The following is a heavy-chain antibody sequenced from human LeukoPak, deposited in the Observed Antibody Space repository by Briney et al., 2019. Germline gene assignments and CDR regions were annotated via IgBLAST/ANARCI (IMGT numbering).Heavy chain of an antibody. Sequence: WASVKVSCKTSAYTFTSSGITWVRQAPGQGLEWMGWINTHNGYSKYAQRLQGRVTMTADTSTSTAYMELSSLTSDDTAVYFCAKNTTGGYSDSWGQGTLVTVSS. CDR3: AKNTTGGYSDS. CDR2: INTHNGYS. D-gene: IGHD2-15*01. CDR1: AYTFTSSG. J-gene: IGHJ4*02. V-gene: IGHV1-18*01.